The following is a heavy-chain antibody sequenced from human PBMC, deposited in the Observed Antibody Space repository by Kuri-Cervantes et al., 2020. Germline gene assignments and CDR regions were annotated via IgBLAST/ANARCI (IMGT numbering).Heavy chain of an antibody. V-gene: IGHV4-34*01. CDR2: INHSGST. CDR3: ARSIVVVVAATPGYYYYGMDV. Sequence: SETLSLTCAVYGRSFSGYYWSWIRQPPGKGLEWIGEINHSGSTNYNPSPKSRVTISVDTSKNQFSLKLSSVTAADTAVYYCARSIVVVVAATPGYYYYGMDVWGQGTTVTVSS. D-gene: IGHD2-15*01. CDR1: GRSFSGYY. J-gene: IGHJ6*02.